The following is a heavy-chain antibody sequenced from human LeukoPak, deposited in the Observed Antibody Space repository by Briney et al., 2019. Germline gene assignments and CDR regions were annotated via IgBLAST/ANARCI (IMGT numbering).Heavy chain of an antibody. CDR1: GGSISSGSYY. J-gene: IGHJ3*02. D-gene: IGHD5/OR15-5a*01. CDR3: ATEGSTGGAFDI. CDR2: IYISGST. Sequence: SETLSLTCTVSGGSISSGSYYWSWIRQPAGKGLEWIGRIYISGSTNYNPSLKSRVTISVDTSKNKFSLKLSSVTAADTAVYYCATEGSTGGAFDIWGQGTMVTVSS. V-gene: IGHV4-61*02.